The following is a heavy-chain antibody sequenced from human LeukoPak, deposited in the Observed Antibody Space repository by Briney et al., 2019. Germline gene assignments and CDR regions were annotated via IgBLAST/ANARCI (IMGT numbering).Heavy chain of an antibody. CDR3: ARGGRMVRGASRSYYYGMDV. CDR2: IIPIFGTA. D-gene: IGHD3-10*01. J-gene: IGHJ6*04. V-gene: IGHV1-69*13. Sequence: SVKVSCKASGGTFSSYAISWVRQAPGQELEWMGGIIPIFGTANYAQKFQGRVTITADESTSTAYMELSSLRSEDTAVYYCARGGRMVRGASRSYYYGMDVWGKGTTVTVSS. CDR1: GGTFSSYA.